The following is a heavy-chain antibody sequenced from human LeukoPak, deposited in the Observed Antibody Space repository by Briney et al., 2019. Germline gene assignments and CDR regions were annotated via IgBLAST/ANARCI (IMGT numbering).Heavy chain of an antibody. D-gene: IGHD3-10*01. Sequence: GGSLRLSCAASGFTFSSYSMNWVRQAPGKGLEWVSSISSSSSYIYYADSVKGRFTISRDNAKNSLYLQMNSLRAEDTAVYYCARVSDGSGSYYSRLGYYYYMDVWGKGTTVTISS. J-gene: IGHJ6*03. CDR3: ARVSDGSGSYYSRLGYYYYMDV. CDR2: ISSSSSYI. CDR1: GFTFSSYS. V-gene: IGHV3-21*01.